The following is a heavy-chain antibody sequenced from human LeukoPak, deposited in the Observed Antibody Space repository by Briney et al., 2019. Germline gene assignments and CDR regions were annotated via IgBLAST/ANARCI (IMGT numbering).Heavy chain of an antibody. Sequence: ASVKVSCKASGYTFTSYDINWVRQATGQGLEWMGWMNPNSGNTGYAQKFQGRVTMTRNTSISTAYMELSSLRSEDTAVYYCARADIVVVPAAMRDYYYYYHMDVWGKGTTVTVSS. CDR1: GYTFTSYD. D-gene: IGHD2-2*01. V-gene: IGHV1-8*01. J-gene: IGHJ6*03. CDR3: ARADIVVVPAAMRDYYYYYHMDV. CDR2: MNPNSGNT.